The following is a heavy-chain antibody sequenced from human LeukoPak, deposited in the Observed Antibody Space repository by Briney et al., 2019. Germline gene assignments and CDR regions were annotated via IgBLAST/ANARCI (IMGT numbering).Heavy chain of an antibody. CDR2: INSDGSST. Sequence: GGSLRLSCAASGFTFSSYWMHWVRQAPGKGLVRVSRINSDGSSTSYADSVKGRFTISRDNAKNTLYLQMNSLRAEDTAVYYCARGVRSYYFDYWGQGTLVTVSS. CDR3: ARGVRSYYFDY. D-gene: IGHD6-13*01. J-gene: IGHJ4*02. CDR1: GFTFSSYW. V-gene: IGHV3-74*01.